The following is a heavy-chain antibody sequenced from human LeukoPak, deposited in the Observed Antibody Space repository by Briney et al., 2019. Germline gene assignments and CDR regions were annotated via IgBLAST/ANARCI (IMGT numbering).Heavy chain of an antibody. Sequence: PGGSLRLSCAASGFTFSSYAMHWVRQAPGKGLEWVAVISYDGSNKYYADSVKGRFTISRDNSKNTLYLQMNSLRAEDTAVYYCARGHTPIVVVITVDAFDIWGQGTMVTVSS. J-gene: IGHJ3*02. CDR2: ISYDGSNK. CDR3: ARGHTPIVVVITVDAFDI. CDR1: GFTFSSYA. D-gene: IGHD3-22*01. V-gene: IGHV3-30-3*01.